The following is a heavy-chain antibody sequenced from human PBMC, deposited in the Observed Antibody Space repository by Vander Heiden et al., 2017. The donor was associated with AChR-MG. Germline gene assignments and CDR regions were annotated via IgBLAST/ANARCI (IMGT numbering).Heavy chain of an antibody. D-gene: IGHD3-9*01. J-gene: IGHJ4*02. V-gene: IGHV3-33*01. CDR1: GIPLRDHG. CDR2: IWYDGSNK. CDR3: ARDTSYDILTGYPDY. Sequence: QVQPGESGGGVVQPGRSLRLPCAASGIPLRDHGMHWVRQAPGKGLEWVAVIWYDGSNKYDADSVKGRFTISRDNSKNTLYLQMNSLRAEDTAVYYCARDTSYDILTGYPDYWGQGTLVTVSS.